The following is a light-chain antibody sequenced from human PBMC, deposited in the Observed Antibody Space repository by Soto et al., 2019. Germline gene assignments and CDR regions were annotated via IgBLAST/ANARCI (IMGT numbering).Light chain of an antibody. V-gene: IGLV3-21*02. CDR1: NVGSKS. J-gene: IGLJ2*01. CDR2: DDS. Sequence: SYELTQPPSVSVAPGQTATITCGGDNVGSKSVHWYQQKPGQAPFLVVFDDSDRPSGIPERFSGSNSGNTATLTISRVEAGDEADYYCQVWDNRSEHVVFGGGTKLTVL. CDR3: QVWDNRSEHVV.